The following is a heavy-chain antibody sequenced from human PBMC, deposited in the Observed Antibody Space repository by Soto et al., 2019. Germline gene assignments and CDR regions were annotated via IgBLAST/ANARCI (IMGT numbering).Heavy chain of an antibody. Sequence: QVQLVESGGGVVQPGRSLRLSCAASGFTFSSYGMHWVRQAPGKGLEWVAVISYDGSNKYYADSVKGRFTISRDNSKNXLXLXXNSLRAEDTAVYYCAKEGVRRGYYGSGRYPYGMDVWGQGTTVTVSS. CDR1: GFTFSSYG. CDR2: ISYDGSNK. CDR3: AKEGVRRGYYGSGRYPYGMDV. D-gene: IGHD3-10*01. J-gene: IGHJ6*02. V-gene: IGHV3-30*18.